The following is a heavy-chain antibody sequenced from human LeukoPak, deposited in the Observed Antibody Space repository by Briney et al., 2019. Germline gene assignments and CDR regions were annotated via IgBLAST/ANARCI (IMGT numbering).Heavy chain of an antibody. Sequence: GGSLRLTCAASGFTVSSNYMSWVRRAPGKGLEWVSVIYSGGSTYYADSVKGRFTISGDNSKNTLYLQMNSLRAEDTAVYYCASSLGVVGSFDYWGQGTLVTVSS. CDR1: GFTVSSNY. CDR3: ASSLGVVGSFDY. D-gene: IGHD2-2*01. CDR2: IYSGGST. V-gene: IGHV3-53*01. J-gene: IGHJ4*02.